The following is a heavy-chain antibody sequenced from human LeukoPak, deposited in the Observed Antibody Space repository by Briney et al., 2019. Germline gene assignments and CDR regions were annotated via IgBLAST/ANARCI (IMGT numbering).Heavy chain of an antibody. J-gene: IGHJ3*02. Sequence: SKTLSLTCTVSGGSISSYYWSWIRQPAGKGLEWIGRIYTSGSTNYNPSLKSRVTMSVDTSKNQFSLKLSSVTAADTAVYYCARDRTSSWDDAFDIWGQGTMVTVSS. CDR1: GGSISSYY. V-gene: IGHV4-4*07. CDR3: ARDRTSSWDDAFDI. CDR2: IYTSGST. D-gene: IGHD6-13*01.